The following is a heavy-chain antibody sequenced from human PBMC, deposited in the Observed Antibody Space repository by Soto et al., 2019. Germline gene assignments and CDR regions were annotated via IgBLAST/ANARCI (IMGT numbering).Heavy chain of an antibody. CDR1: GGTFSSYT. Sequence: GASVKVSCKASGGTFSSYTISWVRQAPGQGLEWMGRIIPILGIANYAQKFQGRVTITADKSTSTAYMELSSLRSEDTAVYYCARGPRTYYYDSSGYYPDSPADYWGQGSLVTVSS. V-gene: IGHV1-69*02. D-gene: IGHD3-22*01. CDR2: IIPILGIA. CDR3: ARGPRTYYYDSSGYYPDSPADY. J-gene: IGHJ4*02.